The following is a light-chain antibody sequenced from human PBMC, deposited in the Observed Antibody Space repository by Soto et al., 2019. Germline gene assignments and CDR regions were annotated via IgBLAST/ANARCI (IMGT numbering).Light chain of an antibody. J-gene: IGKJ1*01. V-gene: IGKV3-20*01. CDR1: QSISSNY. CDR2: GAS. Sequence: EIVLTQSPGTLSMSPGERATLSCRASQSISSNYLAWYQQKPGQAPRLLIYGASSRATGIPDRFTGSGSGTAFTLTSSRLEAEDFAVYYCQQYGSSPRTFGQGTKVEFK. CDR3: QQYGSSPRT.